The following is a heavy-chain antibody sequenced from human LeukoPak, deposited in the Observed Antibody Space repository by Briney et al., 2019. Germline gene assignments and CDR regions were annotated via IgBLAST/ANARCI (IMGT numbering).Heavy chain of an antibody. CDR2: INHNSGGT. Sequence: GASVKVSCKASGYTFTGYYMHWVRQAPGQGLEWMGRINHNSGGTNYAQKFQGRVTMTRDTSISTAYMELSSLRSDDTAVYYCALRPTGYSSSWYFDYWGQGTLVTVSS. CDR1: GYTFTGYY. CDR3: ALRPTGYSSSWYFDY. D-gene: IGHD6-13*01. V-gene: IGHV1-2*06. J-gene: IGHJ4*02.